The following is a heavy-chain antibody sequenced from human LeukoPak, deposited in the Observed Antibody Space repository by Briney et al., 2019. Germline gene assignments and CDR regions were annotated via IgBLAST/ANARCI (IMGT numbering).Heavy chain of an antibody. D-gene: IGHD6-19*01. CDR1: GFTFTDYG. CDR3: ARGKEQWLVRNDAFDI. Sequence: GGSLRLSCAASGFTFTDYGMHWVRQAPGKGLEWVAVIWYDGSNKYYADSVKGRFTISRDNSKNTLYLQMNSLRAEDTAVYYCARGKEQWLVRNDAFDIWGQGTMVTVSS. V-gene: IGHV3-33*01. CDR2: IWYDGSNK. J-gene: IGHJ3*02.